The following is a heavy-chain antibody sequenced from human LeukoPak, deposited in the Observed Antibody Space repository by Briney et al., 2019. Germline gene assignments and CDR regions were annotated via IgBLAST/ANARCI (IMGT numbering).Heavy chain of an antibody. J-gene: IGHJ3*02. CDR1: GFTFSSYA. CDR3: AKDLRSITMVRGVIISAFDI. V-gene: IGHV3-23*01. Sequence: GGSLRLSCAASGFTFSSYAMSWVRQAPGKGLEWVSAISGSGGSTYYADSVKGRFTISRDNSKNTLYLQMNSLRAEDTAVYYCAKDLRSITMVRGVIISAFDIWGQGTMVTVSS. CDR2: ISGSGGST. D-gene: IGHD3-10*01.